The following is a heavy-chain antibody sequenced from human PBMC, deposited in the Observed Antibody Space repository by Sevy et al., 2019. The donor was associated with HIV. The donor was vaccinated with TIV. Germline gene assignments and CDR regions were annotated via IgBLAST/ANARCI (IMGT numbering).Heavy chain of an antibody. CDR1: GFTFSTYA. V-gene: IGHV3-23*01. CDR2: ISGSGGST. Sequence: GGSLRLSCAASGFTFSTYAMSWVRQAPGKGLEWVSAISGSGGSTYYADSLQGRFTIFRDNSKNMVYLQMNSLRAEDTAVFYCARGATFYSDSSGRVLSVLGAFDIWGRGTMVTVSS. J-gene: IGHJ3*02. D-gene: IGHD3-22*01. CDR3: ARGATFYSDSSGRVLSVLGAFDI.